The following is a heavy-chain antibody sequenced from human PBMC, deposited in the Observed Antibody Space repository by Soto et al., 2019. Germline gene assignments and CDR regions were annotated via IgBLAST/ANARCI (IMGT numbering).Heavy chain of an antibody. J-gene: IGHJ6*02. Sequence: GASVKVSCKVPENTLTELTIDWLRQAPGKGLEWMGRSAPEEGEPIYPQKFQGRVTITADESTSTAYMELSSLRSEDTAVYYCARDPRALLPDTHYYYYGMDVWGQGTTVTVSS. CDR3: ARDPRALLPDTHYYYYGMDV. CDR1: ENTLTELT. V-gene: IGHV1-24*01. CDR2: SAPEEGEP. D-gene: IGHD2-15*01.